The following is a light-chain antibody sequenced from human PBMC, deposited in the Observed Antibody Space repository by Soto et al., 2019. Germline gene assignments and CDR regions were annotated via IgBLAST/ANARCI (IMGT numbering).Light chain of an antibody. CDR2: GAS. J-gene: IGKJ4*01. CDR3: QQYYDYPPLI. V-gene: IGKV3-15*01. CDR1: RNINRK. Sequence: EIVMTQSPATLSVSPGESATLSCRASRNINRKLAWYQQKPGQAPRLLISGASSRATGIPARFSGSGSGTECTLTVSSLQSEDFAVYFCQQYYDYPPLIVGGGTKVESK.